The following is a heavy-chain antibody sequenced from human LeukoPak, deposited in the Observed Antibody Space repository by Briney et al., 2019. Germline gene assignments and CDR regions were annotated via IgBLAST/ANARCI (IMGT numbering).Heavy chain of an antibody. CDR2: IHYSGST. D-gene: IGHD6-25*01. V-gene: IGHV4-61*01. CDR3: ARDGSKLPFDY. CDR1: GYSISSGYY. Sequence: SETLSLTCTVSGYSISSGYYWSWIRQPPGKGLEWIGYIHYSGSTNYKPSLKSRITISVDTSKNQFSLKLSSVSAADTAVYYCARDGSKLPFDYWGRGTLVTVSS. J-gene: IGHJ4*02.